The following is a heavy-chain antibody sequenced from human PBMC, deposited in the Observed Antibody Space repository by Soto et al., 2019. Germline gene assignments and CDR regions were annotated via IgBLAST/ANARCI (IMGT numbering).Heavy chain of an antibody. D-gene: IGHD3-16*01. CDR2: ITTSSSTI. Sequence: GGSLRLSCTASGFTFSTYSMNWVRQAPGKGLEWVSFITTSSSTIYYADSVKGRFTISRDNAKNTLYLQMNSLRAEDTAVYYCAREAVRLGFYYGMDVWGQGTTVTVSS. CDR3: AREAVRLGFYYGMDV. J-gene: IGHJ6*02. V-gene: IGHV3-48*01. CDR1: GFTFSTYS.